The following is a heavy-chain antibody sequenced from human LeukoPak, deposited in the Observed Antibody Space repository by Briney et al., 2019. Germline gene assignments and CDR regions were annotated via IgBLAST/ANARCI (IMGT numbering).Heavy chain of an antibody. CDR1: GLTFSTNS. V-gene: IGHV3-48*01. J-gene: IGHJ6*02. D-gene: IGHD4-23*01. Sequence: PGGSLRLSCAAAGLTFSTNSMNWVRQAPGKGLEWVSYISFSSSTIYYADSVKGRFTISRDNSKNTLYVQMNSLRAEDTAVYYCARGANGGNSGYYYYGMDVWGQGTTVTVSS. CDR2: ISFSSSTI. CDR3: ARGANGGNSGYYYYGMDV.